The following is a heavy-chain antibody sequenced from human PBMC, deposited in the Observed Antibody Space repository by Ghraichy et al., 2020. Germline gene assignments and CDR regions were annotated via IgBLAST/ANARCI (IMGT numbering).Heavy chain of an antibody. CDR1: GGSFSGYY. Sequence: SETLSLTCAVYGGSFSGYYWSWIRQPPGKGLEWIGEINHSGSTNYNPSLKSRVTISVDTSKNQFSLKLSSVTAADTAVYYCARVESYSSSWYGLNFDYWGQGTLVTVSS. J-gene: IGHJ4*02. CDR2: INHSGST. CDR3: ARVESYSSSWYGLNFDY. D-gene: IGHD6-13*01. V-gene: IGHV4-34*01.